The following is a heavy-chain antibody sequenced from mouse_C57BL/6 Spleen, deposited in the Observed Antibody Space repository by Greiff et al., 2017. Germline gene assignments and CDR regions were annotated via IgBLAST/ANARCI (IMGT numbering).Heavy chain of an antibody. V-gene: IGHV5-9-1*02. Sequence: EVKLMESGEGLVKPGGSLKLSCAASGFTFSSYAMSWVRQTPEKRLVWVAYISSGGDYIYYADTVKGRFTISRDNARNTLYLQMSRLKAEDTGVYYCTRYHGGFAYWGQGTLGTVSA. J-gene: IGHJ3*01. CDR3: TRYHGGFAY. CDR1: GFTFSSYA. CDR2: ISSGGDYI.